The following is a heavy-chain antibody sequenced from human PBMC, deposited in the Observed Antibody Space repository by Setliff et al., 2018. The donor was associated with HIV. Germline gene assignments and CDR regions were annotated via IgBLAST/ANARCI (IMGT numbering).Heavy chain of an antibody. CDR1: AYTFNSYY. CDR2: IGPSGSST. CDR3: ARDHITARSVDY. J-gene: IGHJ4*02. Sequence: GASVKVSCKASAYTFNSYYMHWIRQAPGQGLEWMGLIGPSGSSTTYAQNFQGRVTMSSATSTNTGYMELGSLRSEDTAVYYCARDHITARSVDYWGQGTLVTVSS. V-gene: IGHV1-46*02. D-gene: IGHD1-20*01.